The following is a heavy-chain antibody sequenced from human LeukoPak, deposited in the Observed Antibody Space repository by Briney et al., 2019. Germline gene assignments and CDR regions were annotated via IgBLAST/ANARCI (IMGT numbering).Heavy chain of an antibody. CDR1: GFAFTSYS. CDR2: ISAAGRNN. V-gene: IGHV3-21*01. CDR3: ARVGYTYGLDY. Sequence: GRSLRLSCAASGFAFTSYSMNWVRQAPGKGLEWVSYISAAGRNNYYADSVQGRFTISRDTAKTTLSLQMNSLRAEDTAVYYCARVGYTYGLDYWGQGILVVVSS. D-gene: IGHD5-18*01. J-gene: IGHJ4*02.